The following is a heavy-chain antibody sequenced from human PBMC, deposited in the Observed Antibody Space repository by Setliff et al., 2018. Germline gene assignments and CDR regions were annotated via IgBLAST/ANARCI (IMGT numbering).Heavy chain of an antibody. CDR1: GFTFSDYW. CDR3: AKEKGSSSWYRVYYFDY. Sequence: PGGSLRLSCAASGFTFSDYWMSWVRQAPGKGLEWVAAVSFDGRNKYYDDSVKGRFIISRDNSKNTLYLQMNSLRAEDTAVYYCAKEKGSSSWYRVYYFDYWGQGTLVTVSS. D-gene: IGHD6-13*01. V-gene: IGHV3-30*18. J-gene: IGHJ4*02. CDR2: VSFDGRNK.